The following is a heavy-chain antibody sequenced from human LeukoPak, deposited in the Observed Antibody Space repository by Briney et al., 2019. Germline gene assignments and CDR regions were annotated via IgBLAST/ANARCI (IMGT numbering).Heavy chain of an antibody. Sequence: GGSLRLTCAASGFTFSSYWMHWVRQAPGKGLVWVSRINSDGSSTSYADSVKGRFTISRDNAKNTLYLQMNSLRAEDTAVYYCACLGGYYYYYYMDVWGKGTTVTISS. D-gene: IGHD3-16*01. CDR1: GFTFSSYW. CDR3: ACLGGYYYYYYMDV. V-gene: IGHV3-74*01. CDR2: INSDGSST. J-gene: IGHJ6*03.